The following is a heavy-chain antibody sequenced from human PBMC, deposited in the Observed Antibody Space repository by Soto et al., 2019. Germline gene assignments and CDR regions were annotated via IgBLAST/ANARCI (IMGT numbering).Heavy chain of an antibody. J-gene: IGHJ4*02. Sequence: PSETLSLTCTVSGGSIISYYWSWIRQPPGKGLEWIGYIYYSGSTNYNPSLKSRVTISVDTSKNQFSLKLSSVTAADTAVYYCARHRDIVATIRGSGHRYVWGSYIFDYWGQGTLVTVSS. CDR3: ARHRDIVATIRGSGHRYVWGSYIFDY. CDR1: GGSIISYY. CDR2: IYYSGST. V-gene: IGHV4-59*08. D-gene: IGHD5-12*01.